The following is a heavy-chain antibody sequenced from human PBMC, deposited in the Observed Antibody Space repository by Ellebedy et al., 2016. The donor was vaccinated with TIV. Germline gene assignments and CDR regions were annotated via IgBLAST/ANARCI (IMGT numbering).Heavy chain of an antibody. J-gene: IGHJ4*02. D-gene: IGHD3-3*01. CDR2: ITTYNGDT. CDR1: AYTFTTYG. Sequence: ASVKVSCXASAYTFTTYGITWVRQAPGQGLEWMGWITTYNGDTNYAQKFQDRVTMTKDTSTSTAYMELRSLTSDDTAIYYCARGWKTMFGVITEDIWGQGTLVTVSS. V-gene: IGHV1-18*01. CDR3: ARGWKTMFGVITEDI.